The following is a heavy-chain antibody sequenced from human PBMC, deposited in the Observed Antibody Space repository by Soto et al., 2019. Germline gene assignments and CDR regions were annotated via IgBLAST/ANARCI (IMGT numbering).Heavy chain of an antibody. CDR1: GTRLTNSL. V-gene: IGHV1-18*04. J-gene: IGHJ4*02. D-gene: IGHD6-19*01. Sequence: QVQLVQSGAEGRNPGASGKVPGKPLGTRLTNSLTTWCGQAPGRGLEWMGWINTYNQNTIYAQKFQGRVTMTTETSTSTSYLELGSLRSDDTAVYYCGRESSGSGWSFDFWGQGSLVTVSS. CDR3: GRESSGSGWSFDF. CDR2: INTYNQNT.